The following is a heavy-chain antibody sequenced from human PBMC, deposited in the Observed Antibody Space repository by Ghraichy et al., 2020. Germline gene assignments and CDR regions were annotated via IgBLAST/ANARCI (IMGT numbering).Heavy chain of an antibody. CDR1: GDTFRAYA. V-gene: IGHV1-69*13. J-gene: IGHJ5*02. CDR3: AREGPRFGELPNWFDP. D-gene: IGHD3-10*01. Sequence: SVKVSCTTSGDTFRAYAISWVRQAPGHGLEWLGSFVPMFGTANYAQKFQGRVTITADESTATVYIDLSSLRSDDTAVYFCAREGPRFGELPNWFDPWGQGTLVTVSS. CDR2: FVPMFGTA.